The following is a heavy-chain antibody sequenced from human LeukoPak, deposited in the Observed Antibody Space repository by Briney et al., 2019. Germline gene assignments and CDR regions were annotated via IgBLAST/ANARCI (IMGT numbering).Heavy chain of an antibody. CDR3: AKDPARNYYDSSEPN. D-gene: IGHD3-22*01. CDR1: GFTFSSYA. CDR2: ISGSGGST. J-gene: IGHJ4*02. Sequence: PGGSLRLSCAASGFTFSSYAMSWVRQAPGKGLEWVSAISGSGGSTYYADSVKGRFTISRDNSKNTLYLQMNSLRAEDTAVCYCAKDPARNYYDSSEPNWGQGTLVTVSS. V-gene: IGHV3-23*01.